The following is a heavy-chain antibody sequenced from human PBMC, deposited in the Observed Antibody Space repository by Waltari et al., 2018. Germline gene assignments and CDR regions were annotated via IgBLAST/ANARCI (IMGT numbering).Heavy chain of an antibody. Sequence: EVRLVESGGGLIQPGGSLRRSCAASGSLVSSYYMSWVRQAPRKGLEWVAVIYKEGVTYYTDSVKGRFTISRDISKNTLYLQMNGLRTEDTAVYYCAGDAGLPNGADVRGQGTTVTVSS. CDR2: IYKEGVT. J-gene: IGHJ6*02. V-gene: IGHV3-53*01. CDR3: AGDAGLPNGADV. CDR1: GSLVSSYY.